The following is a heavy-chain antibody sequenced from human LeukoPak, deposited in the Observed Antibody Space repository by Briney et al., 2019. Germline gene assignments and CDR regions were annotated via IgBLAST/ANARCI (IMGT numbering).Heavy chain of an antibody. CDR3: VRVGSVSGSDYLDY. CDR1: GFTFSDHF. Sequence: GGSLRLSCAVSGFTFSDHFLDWVRQAPGKGLEWVGRSRDKAKSYTTEYAASVKGRFTISRDDSKNSLYLQMNSLETEDTAVYYCVRVGSVSGSDYLDYWGQGTLVTVSS. J-gene: IGHJ4*02. D-gene: IGHD6-19*01. V-gene: IGHV3-72*01. CDR2: SRDKAKSYTT.